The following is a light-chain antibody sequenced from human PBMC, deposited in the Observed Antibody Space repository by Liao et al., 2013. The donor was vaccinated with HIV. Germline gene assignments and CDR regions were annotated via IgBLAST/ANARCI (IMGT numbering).Light chain of an antibody. J-gene: IGLJ1*01. CDR3: QVWDRGSAHPTV. V-gene: IGLV3-21*04. CDR2: HDT. Sequence: SYELTQPSSLSVAPGKTARMTCGGNSIGSKSVHWYQQKPGQAPVLVISHDTDRPSGIPARFSASNSGNTAILTISRVEAGDEADYYCQVWDRGSAHPTVFGPGTKVTVL. CDR1: SIGSKS.